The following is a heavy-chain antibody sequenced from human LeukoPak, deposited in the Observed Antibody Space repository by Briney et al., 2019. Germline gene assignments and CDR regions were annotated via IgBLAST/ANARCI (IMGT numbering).Heavy chain of an antibody. J-gene: IGHJ5*02. CDR1: GGSISSGSYY. Sequence: SETLSLTCTVSGGSISSGSYYWSWIRQPAGKGLEWIGRIYTSGSTNYNPSLESRVTISVDTSKNQFSLKLSSVTAADTAVYYCARGWFGEPRFDPWGQGTLVTVSS. CDR2: IYTSGST. D-gene: IGHD3-10*01. V-gene: IGHV4-61*02. CDR3: ARGWFGEPRFDP.